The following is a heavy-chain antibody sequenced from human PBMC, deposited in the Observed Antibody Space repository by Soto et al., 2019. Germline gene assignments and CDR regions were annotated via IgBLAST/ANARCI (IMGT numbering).Heavy chain of an antibody. CDR1: GDSISSRSYY. CDR3: ASLRNSVVNPAYFDV. V-gene: IGHV4-39*01. CDR2: IYYSGST. D-gene: IGHD2-2*01. J-gene: IGHJ4*02. Sequence: SETLSLTCTVTGDSISSRSYYWGWIRQPPGKGLEWIGSIYYSGSTYNNPSLRSRVSMSIDTSKDQFSLKLKSVTAADTALYLCASLRNSVVNPAYFDVWGQGSLVTVYS.